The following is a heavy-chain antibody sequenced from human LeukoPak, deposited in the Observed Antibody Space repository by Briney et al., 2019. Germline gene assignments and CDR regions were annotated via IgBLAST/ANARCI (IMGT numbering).Heavy chain of an antibody. V-gene: IGHV3-30-3*01. CDR1: GFTFSSYA. Sequence: GGSLRLSCAASGFTFSSYAMHWVRQAPGKGLEWVAVISYDGSNKYYADSVKGRFTISRDNSKNTLYLQMNSLRAEDTAVYYCARDVDYDSSGYYYGFSEDYFDYWGQGTLVTVSS. J-gene: IGHJ4*02. CDR3: ARDVDYDSSGYYYGFSEDYFDY. D-gene: IGHD3-22*01. CDR2: ISYDGSNK.